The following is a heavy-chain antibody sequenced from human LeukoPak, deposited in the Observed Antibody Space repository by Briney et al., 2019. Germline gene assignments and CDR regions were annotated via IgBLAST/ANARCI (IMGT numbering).Heavy chain of an antibody. V-gene: IGHV3-49*04. CDR1: GFTFGDYA. J-gene: IGHJ4*02. CDR2: IRSKAYGGTT. CDR3: TRRWPAGGY. D-gene: IGHD4-23*01. Sequence: PGRSLRLSCTASGFTFGDYAMSWVRQAPGKGLEWVGFIRSKAYGGTTEYAASVKGRFTISRDDSKSIAYLQMNSLKTEDTAVYYCTRRWPAGGYWGQGTLVTVSS.